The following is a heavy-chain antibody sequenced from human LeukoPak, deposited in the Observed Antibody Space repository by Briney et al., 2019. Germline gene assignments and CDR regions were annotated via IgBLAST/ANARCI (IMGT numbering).Heavy chain of an antibody. CDR3: AREGAAVNYGMDV. CDR1: GGSFSGYY. CDR2: INHSGST. D-gene: IGHD6-13*01. V-gene: IGHV4-34*01. Sequence: SETLSLTCAVYGGSFSGYYWSWIRQAPGKGLEWIREINHSGSTNYNPSLKSRVTISVDTSKNQFSLKLSSVTAADTAVYYCAREGAAVNYGMDVWGQGTTVTVSS. J-gene: IGHJ6*02.